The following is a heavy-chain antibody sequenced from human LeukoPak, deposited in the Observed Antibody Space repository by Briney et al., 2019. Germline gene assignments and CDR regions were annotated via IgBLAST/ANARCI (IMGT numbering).Heavy chain of an antibody. J-gene: IGHJ4*02. V-gene: IGHV3-7*01. D-gene: IGHD3-16*02. CDR2: IKQDGSEK. CDR1: GFTFSSYW. Sequence: GGSLRLSCAASGFTFSSYWMSWVRQAPGKGLEWVANIKQDGSEKYYVDSVKGRFTISRDNAKNSLYLQMNSLRAEDTAAYYCASRYYDYVWGSYRYTVYFDYWGQGTLVTVSS. CDR3: ASRYYDYVWGSYRYTVYFDY.